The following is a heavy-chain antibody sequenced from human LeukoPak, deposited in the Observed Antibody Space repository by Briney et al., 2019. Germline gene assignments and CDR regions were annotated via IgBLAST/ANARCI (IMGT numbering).Heavy chain of an antibody. CDR3: ARDFYYYGSGSYLYGMDV. CDR1: GYTFTSYY. CDR2: INLSGGST. J-gene: IGHJ6*02. V-gene: IGHV1-46*01. D-gene: IGHD3-10*01. Sequence: ASVKVSCKASGYTFTSYYMHWVRQAPGQGLEWVGIINLSGGSTSYAQKFQGRFTMTRDTSTSTVYMEPSSLRSEETAVYYCARDFYYYGSGSYLYGMDVWRQGTTVTVSS.